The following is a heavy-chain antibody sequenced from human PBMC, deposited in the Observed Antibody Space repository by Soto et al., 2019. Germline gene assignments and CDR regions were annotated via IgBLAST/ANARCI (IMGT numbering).Heavy chain of an antibody. J-gene: IGHJ3*02. CDR1: GFTFSNAW. V-gene: IGHV3-15*01. D-gene: IGHD1-26*01. CDR2: IKSKTDGGTT. CDR3: TTDDLVAWELRVFAFDI. Sequence: EVQLVESGGGLVKPGGSLRLSCAASGFTFSNAWMSWVRQAPGKGLVWVGRIKSKTDGGTTDYAAPVKGRFTISRDDSKNTLYLQMNSLKTEDTAVYYCTTDDLVAWELRVFAFDIWRQGTMLTVSS.